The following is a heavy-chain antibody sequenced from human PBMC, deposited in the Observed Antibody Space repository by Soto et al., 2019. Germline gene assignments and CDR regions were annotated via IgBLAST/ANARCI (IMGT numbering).Heavy chain of an antibody. CDR1: GYTLTELS. CDR2: FDPEDGET. V-gene: IGHV1-24*01. J-gene: IGHJ3*02. D-gene: IGHD4-17*01. CDR3: ARDFGPPSYYGGNSDAFDI. Sequence: ASVKVSCKVSGYTLTELSMHWVRQAPGKGLEWMGGFDPEDGETIYAQKFQGRVTITADTSTDTAYMELSSLRSEDTAVYYCARDFGPPSYYGGNSDAFDIWGQGTMVTVSS.